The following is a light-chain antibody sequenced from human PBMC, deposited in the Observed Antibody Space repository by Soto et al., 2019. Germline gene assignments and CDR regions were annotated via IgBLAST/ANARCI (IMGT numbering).Light chain of an antibody. CDR3: QQSFSPLPIT. CDR2: TAS. V-gene: IGKV1-39*01. J-gene: IGKJ5*01. Sequence: IQMSQSPSSLSASIGDRVTITCRASQNIYNYLNWYQLIPGKSPTLLIFTASSLRSGVPSRFSGSGSGTDFTLANSSLQPEDFATYYCQQSFSPLPITFGQGTRL. CDR1: QNIYNY.